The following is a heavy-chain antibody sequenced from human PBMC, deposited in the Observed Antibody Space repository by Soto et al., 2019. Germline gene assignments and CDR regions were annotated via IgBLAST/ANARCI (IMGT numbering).Heavy chain of an antibody. CDR3: ARRIPFGYGMDV. CDR1: GFTFSSYA. V-gene: IGHV3-64*01. D-gene: IGHD2-21*01. Sequence: EVQLVESGGGLIQPGGSLRLSCVASGFTFSSYAMHWDRQAPGKELEYVSVITSNGGNTDYASSVKGRFTISRDNSKITLYLQMGRLRAEDMAVYYCARRIPFGYGMDVWGQGTTVTVSS. CDR2: ITSNGGNT. J-gene: IGHJ6*02.